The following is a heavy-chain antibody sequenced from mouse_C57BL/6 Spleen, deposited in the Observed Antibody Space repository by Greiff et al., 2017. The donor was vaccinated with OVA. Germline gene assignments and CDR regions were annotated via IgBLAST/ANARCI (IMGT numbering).Heavy chain of an antibody. CDR3: ARQGWDAAWFAY. D-gene: IGHD3-3*01. CDR1: GYTFTSYW. J-gene: IGHJ3*01. CDR2: INPSNGGT. V-gene: IGHV1-53*01. Sequence: VQLKQPGTELVKPGASVKLSCKASGYTFTSYWMHWVKQRPGQGLEWIGNINPSNGGTNYNEKFKSKATLTVDKSSSTAYMQLSSLTSEDSAVYYCARQGWDAAWFAYWGQRTLVTVSA.